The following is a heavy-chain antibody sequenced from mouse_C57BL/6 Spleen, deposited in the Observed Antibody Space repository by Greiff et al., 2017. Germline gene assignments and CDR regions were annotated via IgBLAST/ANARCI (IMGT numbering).Heavy chain of an antibody. Sequence: EVKLQESGPGMVKPSQSLSLTCTVTGYSITSGYDWHWIRHFPGNKLEWMGYISYSGSTNYNPSLKSRISITHDTSKNHFFLKLNSVTTEDTATYYCARDYYGSRYYYAMDYWGQGTSVTVSS. CDR1: GYSITSGYD. V-gene: IGHV3-1*01. J-gene: IGHJ4*01. CDR3: ARDYYGSRYYYAMDY. D-gene: IGHD1-1*01. CDR2: ISYSGST.